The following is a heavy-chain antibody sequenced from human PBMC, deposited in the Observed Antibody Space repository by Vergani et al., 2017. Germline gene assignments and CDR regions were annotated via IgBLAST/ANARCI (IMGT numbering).Heavy chain of an antibody. Sequence: QVQLQESGPGLVKPSETLSLTCTVSGGSISSYYWSWIRQPPGKGLEWIGYIYYSGSTNYNPSLKSRVTISVDTSKNQFSLMLSSVTAADTAVYYCARDRGGLGYFDYWGQGTLVTVSS. CDR2: IYYSGST. CDR1: GGSISSYY. CDR3: ARDRGGLGYFDY. J-gene: IGHJ4*02. V-gene: IGHV4-59*01. D-gene: IGHD4-23*01.